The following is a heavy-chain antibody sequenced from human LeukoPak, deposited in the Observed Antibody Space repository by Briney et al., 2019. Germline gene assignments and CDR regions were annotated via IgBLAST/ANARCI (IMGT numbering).Heavy chain of an antibody. V-gene: IGHV3-74*01. CDR2: INGDGRTT. J-gene: IGHJ4*02. CDR3: AGGRGSYGLWDS. Sequence: GGPLRLSCAGSGFTFSNYWIHWVRQVPGKGLVWVSRINGDGRTTNYADSVKGRFTISRDNARNTVYLQMNSLRPEDTAVYFCAGGRGSYGLWDSWGQGTLVAVSS. CDR1: GFTFSNYW. D-gene: IGHD1-26*01.